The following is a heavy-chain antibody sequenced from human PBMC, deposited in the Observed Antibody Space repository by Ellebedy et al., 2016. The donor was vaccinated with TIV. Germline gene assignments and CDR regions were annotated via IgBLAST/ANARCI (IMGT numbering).Heavy chain of an antibody. CDR3: ARSVEVGWNFAFDY. Sequence: AASVKVSCKASGGTFSSYTISWVRQAPGQGLEWMGGIIPIFATANYAQKFQGRVTITADESTSTAYMELSSLRSDDTAVYYCARSVEVGWNFAFDYWGQGTLVTVSS. CDR1: GGTFSSYT. J-gene: IGHJ4*02. D-gene: IGHD1-26*01. CDR2: IIPIFATA. V-gene: IGHV1-69*13.